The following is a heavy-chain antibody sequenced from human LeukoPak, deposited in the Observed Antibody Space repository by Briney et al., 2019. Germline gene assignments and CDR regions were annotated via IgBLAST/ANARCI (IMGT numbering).Heavy chain of an antibody. CDR3: ARDLGGYSYGFQIN. Sequence: ASVKVSCKASGYTFTGYYMHWVRQAPGQGLEWMGWINPNSGGTNYAQKLEGRVTMTTDTSTSTVYMELRSLRSDDTAVYYCARDLGGYSYGFQINWGQGTLVTVSS. CDR2: INPNSGGT. CDR1: GYTFTGYY. J-gene: IGHJ4*02. D-gene: IGHD5-18*01. V-gene: IGHV1-2*02.